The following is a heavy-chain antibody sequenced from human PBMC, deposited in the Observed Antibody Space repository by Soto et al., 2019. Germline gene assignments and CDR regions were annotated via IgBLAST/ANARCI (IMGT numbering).Heavy chain of an antibody. V-gene: IGHV3-74*01. CDR2: IYNDGTYS. CDR1: GFIFKMYW. Sequence: PGGSLRLSCAASGFIFKMYWMHWVRQSPGKWLVWISRIYNDGTYSDYADSVRGRFTISRDNVNDTLYLQMNNLRAEDSGLYYFTRGPRPIATGTGAYWGQGTQVIVSS. D-gene: IGHD3-10*01. J-gene: IGHJ4*02. CDR3: TRGPRPIATGTGAY.